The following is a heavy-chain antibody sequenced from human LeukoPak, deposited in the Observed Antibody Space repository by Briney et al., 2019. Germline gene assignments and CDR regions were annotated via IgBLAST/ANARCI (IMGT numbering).Heavy chain of an antibody. J-gene: IGHJ5*02. CDR1: GYTFTRYY. V-gene: IGHV1-46*01. Sequence: ASVKVSCQACGYTFTRYYMHWVRQAPGQGLEWMGIINPSGGSTSYAQKFQGRVTMTRDMSTSTVYMQLSSLRSEDTAVYYCAREGGSSSWYPRHNWFDPWGQGTLVTVSS. CDR2: INPSGGST. D-gene: IGHD6-13*01. CDR3: AREGGSSSWYPRHNWFDP.